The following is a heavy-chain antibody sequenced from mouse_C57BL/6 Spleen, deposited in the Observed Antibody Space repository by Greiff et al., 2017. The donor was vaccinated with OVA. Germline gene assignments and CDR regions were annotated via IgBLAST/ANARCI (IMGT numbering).Heavy chain of an antibody. J-gene: IGHJ2*01. CDR3: ARGRMITYYFDY. D-gene: IGHD2-4*01. CDR2: IHPNSGST. Sequence: VQLQQSGAELVKPGASVKLSCKASGYTFTSYWMHWVKQRPGQGLEWIGMIHPNSGSTNYNEKFKSKATLTVDKSSSTAYMQLSSLTSQDSAVYYCARGRMITYYFDYWGQGTTLTVSS. CDR1: GYTFTSYW. V-gene: IGHV1-64*01.